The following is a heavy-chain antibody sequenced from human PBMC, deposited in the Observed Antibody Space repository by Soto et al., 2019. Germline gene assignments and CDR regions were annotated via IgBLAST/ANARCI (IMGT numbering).Heavy chain of an antibody. J-gene: IGHJ6*02. CDR2: ISGSGGST. CDR3: AKGGSTSRWPYYYGMDV. V-gene: IGHV3-23*01. CDR1: GFTFSSYA. D-gene: IGHD2-2*01. Sequence: EVQLLESGGGLVQPGGSLRLSCAASGFTFSSYAMSWVRQAPGKGLEWVSAISGSGGSTYYADFVKGRFTISRDNSKNTLYLQMNSLRAEDTAVYYCAKGGSTSRWPYYYGMDVWGQGTTVTVSS.